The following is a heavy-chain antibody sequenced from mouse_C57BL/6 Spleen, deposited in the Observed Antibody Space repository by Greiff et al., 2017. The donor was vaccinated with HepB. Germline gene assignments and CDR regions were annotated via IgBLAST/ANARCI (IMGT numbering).Heavy chain of an antibody. CDR2: INPNNGGT. CDR3: ARWAPPYYGSSYGYFDV. J-gene: IGHJ1*03. D-gene: IGHD1-1*01. CDR1: GYTFTDYN. V-gene: IGHV1-18*01. Sequence: EVQLQQSGPELVKPGASVKIPCKASGYTFTDYNMDWVKQSHGKSLEWIGDINPNNGGTIYNQKFKGKATLTVDKSSSTAYMELRSLTSEDTAVYYCARWAPPYYGSSYGYFDVWGTGTTVTVSS.